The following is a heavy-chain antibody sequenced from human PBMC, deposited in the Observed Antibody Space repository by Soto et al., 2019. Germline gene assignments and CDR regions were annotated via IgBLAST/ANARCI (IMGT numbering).Heavy chain of an antibody. CDR3: AKGRRSSGWYGWYFDL. Sequence: QVQLVESGGGVVQPGRSLRLSCAASGFTFSSYGMHWVRQAPGKGLEWVAVISYDGSNKYYADSVKGRFTISRDNSKNTLYLQMNSLRAEDTAVYYCAKGRRSSGWYGWYFDLWGRGTLFTVSS. CDR2: ISYDGSNK. J-gene: IGHJ2*01. V-gene: IGHV3-30*18. D-gene: IGHD6-19*01. CDR1: GFTFSSYG.